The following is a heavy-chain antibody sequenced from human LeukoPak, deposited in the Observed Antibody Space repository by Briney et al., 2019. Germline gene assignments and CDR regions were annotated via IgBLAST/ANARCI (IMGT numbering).Heavy chain of an antibody. V-gene: IGHV4-34*01. CDR2: IHPSGIF. CDR1: GGSCDDYY. CDR3: ARGRDRSKAGDH. J-gene: IGHJ4*02. Sequence: SETLSLTCTVYGGSCDDYYCSWIRQPPGKGLEWIGEIHPSGIFYYNSSLVSRVTISIDTSKSQFSLRLTSVTAADTAFYYCARGRDRSKAGDHWGPGSLVTVSS. D-gene: IGHD5-24*01.